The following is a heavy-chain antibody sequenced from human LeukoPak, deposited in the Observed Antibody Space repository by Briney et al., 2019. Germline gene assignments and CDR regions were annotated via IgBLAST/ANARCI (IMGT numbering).Heavy chain of an antibody. CDR1: GFTFSSYA. CDR3: AKDRLFGDYVGLYPLDY. Sequence: PGGSLRLSCAASGFTFSSYAMSWVRQAPGKGLEWVSAISGSGGSTYYAVSVKGRFTISRDNSKNTLYLQMNSLRAEDTAVYYCAKDRLFGDYVGLYPLDYWGQGTLVTVSS. V-gene: IGHV3-23*01. D-gene: IGHD4-23*01. J-gene: IGHJ4*02. CDR2: ISGSGGST.